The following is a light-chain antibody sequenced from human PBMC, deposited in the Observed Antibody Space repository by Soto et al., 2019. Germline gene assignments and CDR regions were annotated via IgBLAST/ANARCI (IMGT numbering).Light chain of an antibody. CDR2: VAS. CDR1: QSVSSN. J-gene: IGKJ2*03. CDR3: QQYNNWPPYS. Sequence: EILMTQSPANLSVSPGERATLSYRASQSVSSNLAWYQQKPGQAPRLLIYVASNRATGIPARFSGSGSGTEFTLTISSLQPEDFAVYYCQQYNNWPPYSFGQGTKLEIK. V-gene: IGKV3-15*01.